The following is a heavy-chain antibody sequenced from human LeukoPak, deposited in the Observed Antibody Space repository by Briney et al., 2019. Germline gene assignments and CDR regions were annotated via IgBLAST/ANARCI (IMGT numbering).Heavy chain of an antibody. J-gene: IGHJ4*02. CDR3: ARLTIIRGVIDY. CDR2: IYPGDSDT. D-gene: IGHD3-10*01. Sequence: GESLKISCKAPRHSFHSQWIGWVRQMPGKGLQWMGIIYPGDSDTRYSPSFQGQVTISADTSIGAAYLQWNSLEASDTAMYYCARLTIIRGVIDYWGQGTLVTVSS. CDR1: RHSFHSQW. V-gene: IGHV5-51*01.